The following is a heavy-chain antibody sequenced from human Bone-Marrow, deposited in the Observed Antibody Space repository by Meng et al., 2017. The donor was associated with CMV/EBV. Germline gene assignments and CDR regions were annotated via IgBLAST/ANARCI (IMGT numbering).Heavy chain of an antibody. D-gene: IGHD2-2*03. CDR3: ARATSPGGYFPFSYYYGMDV. Sequence: SETLSLTCTVSGGSISSYYWSWIRQPPGKGLEWIGYIYYSGSTNYNPSLKSRVTISVDTSKNQFSLKLSSVTAADTAVYYCARATSPGGYFPFSYYYGMDVWVQGPT. CDR2: IYYSGST. J-gene: IGHJ6*02. CDR1: GGSISSYY. V-gene: IGHV4-59*01.